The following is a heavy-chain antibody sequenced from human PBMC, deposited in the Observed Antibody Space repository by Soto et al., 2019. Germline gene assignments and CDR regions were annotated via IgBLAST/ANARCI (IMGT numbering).Heavy chain of an antibody. V-gene: IGHV3-33*01. CDR2: IWYDGSNK. J-gene: IGHJ4*02. CDR1: GFTFSSYG. CDR3: ARGRGEEYYFDY. D-gene: IGHD3-10*01. Sequence: GGSLRLSCAASGFTFSSYGMHWVRQAPGKGLEWVAVIWYDGSNKYYADSVKGRFTISRDNSKNTLYLQMNSLRAEDTAVYYCARGRGEEYYFDYWGQGTLVTVSS.